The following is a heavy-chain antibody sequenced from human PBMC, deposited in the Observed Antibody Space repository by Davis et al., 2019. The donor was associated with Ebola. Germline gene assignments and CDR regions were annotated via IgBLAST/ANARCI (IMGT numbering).Heavy chain of an antibody. CDR1: GGTFSSYA. Sequence: AASVKVSCKASGGTFSSYAISWVRQAPGQGLEWMGGIIPFFGTANYAQKFQGRVTITADESTSTAYMELNSLRAEDTAVYYCARDDVVGGLGAFEMWGQGTMVTVSS. J-gene: IGHJ3*02. V-gene: IGHV1-69*13. D-gene: IGHD3-10*01. CDR2: IIPFFGTA. CDR3: ARDDVVGGLGAFEM.